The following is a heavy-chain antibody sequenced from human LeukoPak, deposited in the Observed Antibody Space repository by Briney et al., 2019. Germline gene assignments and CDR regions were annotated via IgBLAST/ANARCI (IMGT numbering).Heavy chain of an antibody. CDR2: IYYSGST. J-gene: IGHJ5*02. D-gene: IGHD6-19*01. Sequence: SETLSLTCTVSGGSISSYYWSWIRQPPGKGLEWIGYIYYSGSTNYNPSLKSRVTISVDTSKNQFSLKLSSVTAADTAVYYCARQGGYDSGWYWFDPWGQGTLVTVSS. V-gene: IGHV4-59*01. CDR1: GGSISSYY. CDR3: ARQGGYDSGWYWFDP.